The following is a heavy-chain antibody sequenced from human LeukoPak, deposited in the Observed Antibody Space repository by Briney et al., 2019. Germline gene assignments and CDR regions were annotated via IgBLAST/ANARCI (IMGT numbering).Heavy chain of an antibody. D-gene: IGHD7-27*01. Sequence: ASVKVSCKALGYTFTDHYFHWLRQAPGQGIEWMGWIHPGRGDTNIAQKFQGRVSLTRDMSISTAYMELSRLTSDDTAVYYCARDHNWGPHYWGQGTLVSVSS. CDR3: ARDHNWGPHY. CDR1: GYTFTDHY. J-gene: IGHJ4*02. V-gene: IGHV1-2*02. CDR2: IHPGRGDT.